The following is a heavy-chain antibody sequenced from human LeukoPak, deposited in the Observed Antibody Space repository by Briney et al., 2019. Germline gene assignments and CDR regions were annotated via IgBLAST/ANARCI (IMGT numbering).Heavy chain of an antibody. D-gene: IGHD1-26*01. CDR2: IKQDGSQK. Sequence: TGGSLRLSCAASGFTLSTYWMSWVRQAPGKGLEWVANIKQDGSQKYYVDSVKGRFTISRDNAKNSLYLQMNSLRAEDTAFYYCARTPWRGWELPDYWGQGTLVTVSS. V-gene: IGHV3-7*01. J-gene: IGHJ4*02. CDR3: ARTPWRGWELPDY. CDR1: GFTLSTYW.